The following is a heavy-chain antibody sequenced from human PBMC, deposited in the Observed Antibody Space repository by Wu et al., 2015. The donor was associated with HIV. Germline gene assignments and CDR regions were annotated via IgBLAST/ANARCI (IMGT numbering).Heavy chain of an antibody. J-gene: IGHJ5*02. CDR3: AKGNYDFWAAHFADNWFGP. Sequence: HVQLVQSGAEVKKPGASVKVSCKASGYTFSDYYIHWIRQAPGQGLEWMGWINPKDGATDFARKFQGRVTMTRDTSFSTAYMNLISLTSDDTAVYYCAKGNYDFWAAHFADNWFGPWGQGTLVTVSS. V-gene: IGHV1-2*02. D-gene: IGHD3-3*01. CDR1: GYTFSDYY. CDR2: INPKDGAT.